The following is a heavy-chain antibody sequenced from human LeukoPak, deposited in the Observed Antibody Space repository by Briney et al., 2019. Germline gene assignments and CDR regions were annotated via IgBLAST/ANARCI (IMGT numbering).Heavy chain of an antibody. J-gene: IGHJ6*02. Sequence: EASVKVSCKASGGTFSSYAISWVRQAPGQGLEWMGIINPSGGSTSYAQKFQGRATMTRDTSTSTVYMELSSLRSEDTAVYYCASWVAGREGDYYYGMDVWGQGTTVTVSS. CDR3: ASWVAGREGDYYYGMDV. CDR2: INPSGGST. CDR1: GGTFSSYA. V-gene: IGHV1-46*01. D-gene: IGHD6-19*01.